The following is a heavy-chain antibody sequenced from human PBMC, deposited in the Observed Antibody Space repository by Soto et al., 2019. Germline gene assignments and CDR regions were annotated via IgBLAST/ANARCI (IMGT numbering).Heavy chain of an antibody. V-gene: IGHV3-74*01. CDR1: GFSFRNQW. CDR3: ARGGAAGSLDASDM. D-gene: IGHD3-10*01. Sequence: EVQLEESGGGSVQLGESLRVSCVASGFSFRNQWMHWVRQVAGKGLVWVSRINGDGTRTSYADFVKGRFTVSRDNARNLLFLQLNSLTGDDSGVYNGARGGAAGSLDASDMWGPGKTVDVTS. J-gene: IGHJ3*02. CDR2: INGDGTRT.